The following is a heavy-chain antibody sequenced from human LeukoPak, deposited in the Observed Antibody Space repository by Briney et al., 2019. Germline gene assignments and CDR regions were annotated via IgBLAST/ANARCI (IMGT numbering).Heavy chain of an antibody. D-gene: IGHD3-9*01. J-gene: IGHJ4*02. CDR1: GFTFDDYA. CDR3: ASGLYDILTGSLDY. V-gene: IGHV3-9*01. CDR2: ISWNSGSI. Sequence: PGGSLRLSCAASGFTFDDYAMHWVRQASGKGLEWVSGISWNSGSIGYADSVKGRFTISRDNAKNSLYLQMNSLRAEDTALYYCASGLYDILTGSLDYWGQGTLVTVSS.